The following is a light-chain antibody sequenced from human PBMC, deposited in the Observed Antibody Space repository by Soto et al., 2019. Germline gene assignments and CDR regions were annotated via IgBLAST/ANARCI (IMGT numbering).Light chain of an antibody. J-gene: IGKJ1*01. V-gene: IGKV3-15*01. CDR2: GAS. CDR1: QSGSSN. Sequence: ELVMTQSPATLSVSPGERATLSCRASQSGSSNLAWYQQKPGRAPRLLIYGASTRATDIPARFSGSRSGTEFTLTISSLQSEDFAVYYCQQYNNGPQTFGQGTKVAIK. CDR3: QQYNNGPQT.